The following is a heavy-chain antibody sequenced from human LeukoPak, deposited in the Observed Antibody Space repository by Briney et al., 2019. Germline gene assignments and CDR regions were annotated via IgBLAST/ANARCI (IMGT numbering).Heavy chain of an antibody. D-gene: IGHD3-10*01. CDR3: ARGWYYYGSGKLSAFDI. CDR2: IYYSGST. CDR1: GGSISSYY. V-gene: IGHV4-59*12. J-gene: IGHJ3*02. Sequence: SETLSLTCTVSGGSISSYYWSWIRQPPGKGLEWIGYIYYSGSTNYNPSLKSRVTISVDTSKNQFSLKLSSVTAADTAVYYCARGWYYYGSGKLSAFDIWGQGTMVTVPS.